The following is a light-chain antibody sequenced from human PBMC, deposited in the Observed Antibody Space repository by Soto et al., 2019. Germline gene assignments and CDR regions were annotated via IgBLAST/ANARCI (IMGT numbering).Light chain of an antibody. CDR2: GAS. CDR1: QSVSSTY. CDR3: QQYVGSPPWT. V-gene: IGKV3-20*01. Sequence: EIVLTQSPGTLSLSPGERATLSCRASQSVSSTYLAWYRQKPGQAPRLVIYGASNRATGIPDRFSGSGSGTEFTLTIRRLEPEDFAVYYCQQYVGSPPWTFGQGTKVEIK. J-gene: IGKJ1*01.